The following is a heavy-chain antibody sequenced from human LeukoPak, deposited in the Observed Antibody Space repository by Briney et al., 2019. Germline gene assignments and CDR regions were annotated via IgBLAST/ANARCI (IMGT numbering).Heavy chain of an antibody. CDR2: IYYSGST. CDR1: GGSVGSGSYY. Sequence: SETLSLTCTVSGGSVGSGSYYWSWIRQPPGKGLEWIGYIYYSGSTNYNPSLKSRVTISVDTSKNQFSLKLSSVTAADTAVYYCASSRTMIAVVSGVAFDIWAQGTMVTVSS. J-gene: IGHJ3*02. V-gene: IGHV4-61*01. CDR3: ASSRTMIAVVSGVAFDI. D-gene: IGHD3-22*01.